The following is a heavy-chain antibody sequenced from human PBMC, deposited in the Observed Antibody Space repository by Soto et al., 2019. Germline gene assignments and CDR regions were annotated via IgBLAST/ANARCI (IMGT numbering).Heavy chain of an antibody. D-gene: IGHD6-6*01. CDR3: ARPLWSSSEGNDAFDI. V-gene: IGHV4-39*01. CDR2: IYYSGST. Sequence: QLQLQESGPGLVKPSETLSLTCTVSGGSISSSSYYWGWIRQPPGKGLEWIGSIYYSGSTYYNPSLQSRVTIAVGTSKNHFSLRLSSVTAADTAVYYCARPLWSSSEGNDAFDIWGQGTMVPVAS. CDR1: GGSISSSSYY. J-gene: IGHJ3*02.